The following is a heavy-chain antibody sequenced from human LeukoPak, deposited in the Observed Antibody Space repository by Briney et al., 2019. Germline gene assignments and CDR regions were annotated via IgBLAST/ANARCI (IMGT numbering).Heavy chain of an antibody. J-gene: IGHJ6*03. V-gene: IGHV4-39*01. CDR3: ASPAEPDENPPSGELLGPLVDYYYYMDV. CDR1: GGSISSYY. Sequence: SETLSLTCTVSGGSISSYYWGWIRQPPGKGLEWIGSIYYSGSTYYNPSLKSRVTISVDTSKNQFSLKLSSVTAADTAVYYCASPAEPDENPPSGELLGPLVDYYYYMDVWGKGTTVTVSS. D-gene: IGHD3-10*01. CDR2: IYYSGST.